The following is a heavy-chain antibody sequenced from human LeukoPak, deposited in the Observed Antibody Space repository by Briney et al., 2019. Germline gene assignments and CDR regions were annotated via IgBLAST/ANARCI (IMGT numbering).Heavy chain of an antibody. V-gene: IGHV3-9*01. Sequence: GRSLRLSCAASGFTFDDYAMHWVRQAPGKGLEWVSGISWNSGSIGYADSVKGRFTISRDNAKNSLYLQMNSLRAEDTALYYCAKDGGRYNWNGGGGWFDPWGQGTLVTVSS. CDR3: AKDGGRYNWNGGGGWFDP. CDR1: GFTFDDYA. J-gene: IGHJ5*02. CDR2: ISWNSGSI. D-gene: IGHD1-1*01.